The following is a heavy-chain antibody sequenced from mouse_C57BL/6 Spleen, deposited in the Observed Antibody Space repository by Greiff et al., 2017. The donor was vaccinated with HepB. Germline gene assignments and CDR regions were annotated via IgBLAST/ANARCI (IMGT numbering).Heavy chain of an antibody. CDR3: ARYRGYDYDVFAY. CDR2: IRNKANGYTT. V-gene: IGHV7-3*01. CDR1: GFTFTDYY. Sequence: EVKVEESGGGLVQPGGSLSLSCAASGFTFTDYYMSWVRQPPGKALAWLGFIRNKANGYTTEYSASVKGRFTISRDNSQSILYLQMNALRAEDSATYYCARYRGYDYDVFAYWGQGTLVTVSA. J-gene: IGHJ3*01. D-gene: IGHD2-4*01.